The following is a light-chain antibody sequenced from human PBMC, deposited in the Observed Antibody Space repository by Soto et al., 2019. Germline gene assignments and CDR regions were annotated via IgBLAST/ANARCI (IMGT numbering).Light chain of an antibody. CDR3: SSYSSSSTLV. J-gene: IGLJ1*01. CDR1: SSDVGAYKY. CDR2: EVS. V-gene: IGLV2-14*01. Sequence: QSVLTQPASVSGSPGQSITISCTGTSSDVGAYKYVSWYQQHPGKAPKLMIYEVSNRPSGVSNRFSGSKSGNTASVTISGLQAEDEATYYCSSYSSSSTLVFGTGTKVTVL.